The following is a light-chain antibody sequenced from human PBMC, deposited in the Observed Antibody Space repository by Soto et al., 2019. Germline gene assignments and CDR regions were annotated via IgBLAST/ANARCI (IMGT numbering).Light chain of an antibody. J-gene: IGKJ3*01. CDR1: ESVNDY. CDR2: DAS. Sequence: EVVLTQSPATLSLSPGERATLFCRANESVNDYLAWYQQRPGQAPRLLIFDASNRAPGIPARFSASGSRRDFTLTTSSLEPEDFAVYYCQQRFTWPPFTFGPGTKVDF. CDR3: QQRFTWPPFT. V-gene: IGKV3-11*02.